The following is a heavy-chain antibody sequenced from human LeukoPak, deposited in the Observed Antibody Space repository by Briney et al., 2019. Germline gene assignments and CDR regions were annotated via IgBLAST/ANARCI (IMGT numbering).Heavy chain of an antibody. CDR1: GGSISSYY. CDR2: IYYSGST. CDR3: ARDTSDDYGDYGDAFDI. J-gene: IGHJ3*02. Sequence: SETLSLTCTVSGGSISSYYWSWIRQPPGKGLEWIGYIYYSGSTNYNPSLKSRVTISVDTSKNQFSLKLGSVTAADTAVYYCARDTSDDYGDYGDAFDIWGQGTMVTVSS. D-gene: IGHD4-17*01. V-gene: IGHV4-59*01.